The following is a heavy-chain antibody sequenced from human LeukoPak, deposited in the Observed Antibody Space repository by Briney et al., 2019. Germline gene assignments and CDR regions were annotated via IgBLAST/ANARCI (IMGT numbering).Heavy chain of an antibody. V-gene: IGHV3-23*01. D-gene: IGHD6-6*01. CDR2: ISGSGGST. Sequence: PGGSLRLSCSASGFIISNYAMHWVRQAPGKGLEWVSAISGSGGSTYYADSVKGRFTISRDNSKNTLYLQMNSLRAEDTAVYYCAKDLSIAARPLYFDYWGQGTLVTVSS. CDR1: GFIISNYA. J-gene: IGHJ4*02. CDR3: AKDLSIAARPLYFDY.